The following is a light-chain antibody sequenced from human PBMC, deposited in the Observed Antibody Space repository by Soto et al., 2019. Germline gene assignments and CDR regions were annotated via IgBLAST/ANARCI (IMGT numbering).Light chain of an antibody. J-gene: IGLJ3*02. CDR2: DVS. CDR3: SSYTSSSTLV. Sequence: QSALTQPASVSGSPGRSITTSCTGTSSDVGGYNYVSWYQQHPGKAPKLMIYDVSNRPSGVSNRFSGSKSGNTASLTISGLQAEDEADYYCSSYTSSSTLVFGGGTQLTVL. CDR1: SSDVGGYNY. V-gene: IGLV2-14*01.